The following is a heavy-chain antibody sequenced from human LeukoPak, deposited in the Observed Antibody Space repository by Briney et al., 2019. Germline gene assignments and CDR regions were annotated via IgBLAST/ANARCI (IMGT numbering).Heavy chain of an antibody. J-gene: IGHJ4*02. CDR1: GGSFSGYY. CDR2: INHSGST. CDR3: AIEPFGDTFDY. V-gene: IGHV4-34*01. D-gene: IGHD3-10*01. Sequence: SETLSLTCAVYGGSFSGYYWSWIRQLPGKGLEWIGEINHSGSTNYNPSLKNRVTISVDTSKNQFSLKLSSVTAADTAVYYCAIEPFGDTFDYWGQGTLVTVSS.